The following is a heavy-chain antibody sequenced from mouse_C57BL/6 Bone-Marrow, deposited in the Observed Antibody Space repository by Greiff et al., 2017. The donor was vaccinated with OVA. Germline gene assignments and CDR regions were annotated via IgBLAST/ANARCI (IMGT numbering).Heavy chain of an antibody. V-gene: IGHV3-8*01. CDR2: ISYSGST. Sequence: EVQRVESGPGLAKPSQTLSLTCSVTGYSITSDYWNWIRKFPGNKLEYMGYISYSGSTYYNPSLKRRNSITRDTSKNQYYLQLNSVTTEDTATYYCARGVLRYCYAMDYWGQGTSVTVSS. J-gene: IGHJ4*01. CDR1: GYSITSDY. CDR3: ARGVLRYCYAMDY. D-gene: IGHD1-1*01.